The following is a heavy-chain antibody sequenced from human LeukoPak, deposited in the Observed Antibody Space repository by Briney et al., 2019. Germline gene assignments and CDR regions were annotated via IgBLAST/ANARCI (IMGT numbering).Heavy chain of an antibody. CDR2: IYYSGST. J-gene: IGHJ4*02. CDR1: GGSISSGDYY. CDR3: AREGDGYNSFDY. D-gene: IGHD5-24*01. V-gene: IGHV4-30-4*01. Sequence: SQTLSLTCTVSGGSISSGDYYWSWIRQPPGKGLEWIGYIYYSGSTYYNPSLKSRVTISVDTSKNQFSLKLSSVTAADTAVYYCAREGDGYNSFDYWGQGTLVTVSS.